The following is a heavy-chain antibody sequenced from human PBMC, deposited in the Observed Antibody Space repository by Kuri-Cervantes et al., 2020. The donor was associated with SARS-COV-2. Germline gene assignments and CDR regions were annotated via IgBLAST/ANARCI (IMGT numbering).Heavy chain of an antibody. CDR1: GFSLSNARMG. Sequence: SGPTLVKPTETLTLTCTASGFSLSNARMGVSWIRQPPGKALEWLAHIFSNDEKSYSTSLKSRLTISKDTSKSQVVLTMTNMDPVDTATYYCARIPDIVVVPAAIPWFDPWGQGTLVTVSS. D-gene: IGHD2-2*02. CDR3: ARIPDIVVVPAAIPWFDP. J-gene: IGHJ5*02. V-gene: IGHV2-26*01. CDR2: IFSNDEK.